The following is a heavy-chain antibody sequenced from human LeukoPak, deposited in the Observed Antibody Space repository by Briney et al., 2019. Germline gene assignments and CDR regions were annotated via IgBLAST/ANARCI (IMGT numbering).Heavy chain of an antibody. CDR3: VRGNDYGGPHY. D-gene: IGHD4-23*01. CDR1: GFTFSSYW. J-gene: IGHJ4*02. V-gene: IGHV3-74*01. Sequence: GGSLRLSCAVSGFTFSSYWMHWVRQAPGKGLVWVSRIDRGGSRINYADSVKGRFTISRDNGKSTLFLQMNSLRAEDAAVYYCVRGNDYGGPHYWGQGTLVTVSS. CDR2: IDRGGSRI.